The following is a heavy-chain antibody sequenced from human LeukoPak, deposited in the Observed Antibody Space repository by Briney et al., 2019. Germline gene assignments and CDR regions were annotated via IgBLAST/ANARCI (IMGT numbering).Heavy chain of an antibody. D-gene: IGHD2-2*01. CDR2: ISDHGIND. Sequence: PGGSLRLSCAASGFPFNTYTMHWVRQTPGKGLEWVAAISDHGINDYYADSVKGRFTISRDNSKNTLYLQMNSLRVEDTAVYYCARGGDCSSITCPFGFWGQGTLVTVSSGMDVWGQGTTVTVSS. V-gene: IGHV3-30-3*01. CDR1: GFPFNTYT. J-gene: IGHJ6*02. CDR3: ARGGDCSSITCPFGFWGQGTLVTVSSGMDV.